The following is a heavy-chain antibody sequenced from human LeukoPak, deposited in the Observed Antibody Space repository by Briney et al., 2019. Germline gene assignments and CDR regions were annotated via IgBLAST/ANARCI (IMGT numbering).Heavy chain of an antibody. V-gene: IGHV1-8*01. Sequence: ASVRVSCKASGYTFTTYDINWVRQVTGQGLEWMGWMNPNSGNTGYAQKFQDRATMTRDTSISTVYMDLANLRSDDTAVYYCARDWNSGHPNWFDPWGQGTLVTVSS. D-gene: IGHD3-10*01. CDR3: ARDWNSGHPNWFDP. CDR1: GYTFTTYD. J-gene: IGHJ5*02. CDR2: MNPNSGNT.